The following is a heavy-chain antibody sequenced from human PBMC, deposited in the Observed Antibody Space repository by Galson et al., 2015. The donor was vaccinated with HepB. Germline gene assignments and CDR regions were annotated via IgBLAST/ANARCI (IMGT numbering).Heavy chain of an antibody. V-gene: IGHV3-21*01. CDR3: ARQVGFTSGSYDY. J-gene: IGHJ4*02. CDR1: GFTFSRFT. CDR2: ISWGSNYI. Sequence: SLRLSCAAPGFTFSRFTMNWVRHVPGKGLEWVSSISWGSNYIYYADSVKGRFTISRDNAKNSLFLQVSSLRVEDTAVYYCARQVGFTSGSYDYWGQGTLVTVSS. D-gene: IGHD1-26*01.